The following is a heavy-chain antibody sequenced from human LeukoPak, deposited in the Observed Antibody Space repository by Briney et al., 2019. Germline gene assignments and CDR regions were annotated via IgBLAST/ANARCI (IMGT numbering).Heavy chain of an antibody. J-gene: IGHJ4*02. CDR1: GGSISSSSYY. CDR3: ATEVVAGFDY. CDR2: IYYSGST. V-gene: IGHV4-39*02. Sequence: SETLSLTCTVSGGSISSSSYYWDWIRQPPGKGPEWIGSIYYSGSTYYNPSLKSRVTMSADTSKNQFSLKVTSVTAADTAVYYCATEVVAGFDYWGQGTLVTVSA. D-gene: IGHD6-19*01.